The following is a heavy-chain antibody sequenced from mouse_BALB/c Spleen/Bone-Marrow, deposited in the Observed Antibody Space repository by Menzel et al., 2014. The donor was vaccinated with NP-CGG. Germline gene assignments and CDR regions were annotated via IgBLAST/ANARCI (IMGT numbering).Heavy chain of an antibody. Sequence: EVQLQQSGAELVKPGASVKLSCTASGFNIKDPFMHWAKQRPEQGLEWIGRIDSANGNTKYDPKFQGKTTITADTSSNTACLQLSSLTSEDTAVYYCASMITDWYFDVWGAGTTLTVSS. CDR3: ASMITDWYFDV. V-gene: IGHV14-3*02. J-gene: IGHJ1*01. CDR2: IDSANGNT. D-gene: IGHD2-4*01. CDR1: GFNIKDPF.